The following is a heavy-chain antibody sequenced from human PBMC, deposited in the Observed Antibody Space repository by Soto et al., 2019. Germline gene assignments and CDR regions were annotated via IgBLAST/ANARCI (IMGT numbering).Heavy chain of an antibody. CDR1: GFTFSSYG. CDR2: ISATGAGT. Sequence: GSLRLSCAASGFTFSSYGMTWVRQAPGKGLEWVSFISATGAGTYYADSVKGRFTISRDNSKNTLYLQMTSLRADDTAVYYCAKDRRAGGNYGFYSDFWGQGALVTVSS. D-gene: IGHD1-7*01. V-gene: IGHV3-23*01. CDR3: AKDRRAGGNYGFYSDF. J-gene: IGHJ4*02.